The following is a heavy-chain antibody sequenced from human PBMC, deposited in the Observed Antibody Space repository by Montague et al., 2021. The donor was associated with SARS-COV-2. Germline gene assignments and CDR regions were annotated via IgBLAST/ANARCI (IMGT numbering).Heavy chain of an antibody. CDR3: ARGSMVRGGKVYYGVDV. J-gene: IGHJ6*02. V-gene: IGHV4-30-2*01. Sequence: TLSLTCAVSGGSISSGGYSWNWIRQPPGKGLEWIGYIYHSGSTYYNPSLKSRVTISLDSSKNQFSLNLTSVTAADTAVYYCARGSMVRGGKVYYGVDVWDQGTTVTVSS. CDR1: GGSISSGGYS. CDR2: IYHSGST. D-gene: IGHD3-10*01.